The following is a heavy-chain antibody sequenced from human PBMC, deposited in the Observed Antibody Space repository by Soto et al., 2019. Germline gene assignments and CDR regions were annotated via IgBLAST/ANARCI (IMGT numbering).Heavy chain of an antibody. J-gene: IGHJ4*02. CDR3: ARVGGYYGSGSYYQRYFDY. D-gene: IGHD3-10*01. CDR1: GYSISSGYY. V-gene: IGHV4-38-2*01. Sequence: SETLSLTCAVSGYSISSGYYWGWIRQPPGKGLEWIGSIYHSGSTYYNPSLKSRVTISVDTSKNQFSLKLSSVTAADTAVYYCARVGGYYGSGSYYQRYFDYWGQGTLVTVSS. CDR2: IYHSGST.